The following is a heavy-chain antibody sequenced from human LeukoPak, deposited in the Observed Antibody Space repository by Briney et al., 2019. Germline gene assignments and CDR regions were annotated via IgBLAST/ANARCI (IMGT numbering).Heavy chain of an antibody. D-gene: IGHD1-1*01. J-gene: IGHJ3*02. CDR2: IWYDGSNK. CDR1: GFTFSSYA. Sequence: GRSLRLSCAASGFTFSSYAMHWVRQAPGKGLEWVAVIWYDGSNKYYADSVKGRFTISRDNSKNTLYLQMNSLRAEDTAVYYCARDMESAFDIWGQGTMVTVSS. CDR3: ARDMESAFDI. V-gene: IGHV3-33*08.